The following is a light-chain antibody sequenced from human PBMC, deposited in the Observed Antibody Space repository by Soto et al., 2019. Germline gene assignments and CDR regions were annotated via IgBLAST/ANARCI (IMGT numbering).Light chain of an antibody. Sequence: QSALTQPASVSGSPGQSITISCTGTSSDVGGYKYVSWYQQHPGKAPKLMIYEVSNRPSGVSHRFSGSKSGNTASLTISGLQAEDEADYYCGSYTSSTTVVFGGGTKLTVL. CDR1: SSDVGGYKY. V-gene: IGLV2-14*01. CDR2: EVS. J-gene: IGLJ2*01. CDR3: GSYTSSTTVV.